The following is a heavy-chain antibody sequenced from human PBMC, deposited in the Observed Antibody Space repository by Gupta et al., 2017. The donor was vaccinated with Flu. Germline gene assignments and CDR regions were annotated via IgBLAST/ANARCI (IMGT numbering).Heavy chain of an antibody. Sequence: QVQLVESGGGVVQPGRSLSLSCAASGFTFSSYAMHWVRQAPGKGLEWVAVISYDGSNKYYADSVKGRFTISRDNSKNTLYLQMNSLRAEDTAVYYCARSYRVVAATPLDYWGQGTLVTVSS. CDR1: GFTFSSYA. CDR2: ISYDGSNK. V-gene: IGHV3-30-3*01. D-gene: IGHD2-15*01. CDR3: ARSYRVVAATPLDY. J-gene: IGHJ4*02.